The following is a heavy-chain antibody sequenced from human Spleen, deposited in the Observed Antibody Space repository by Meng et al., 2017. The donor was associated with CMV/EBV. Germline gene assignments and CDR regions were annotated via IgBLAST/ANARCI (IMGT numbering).Heavy chain of an antibody. CDR3: ARVHEGWFDP. V-gene: IGHV4-61*01. J-gene: IGHJ5*02. CDR2: IYYSGST. CDR1: GGSFSSGSYY. Sequence: SETLCLTCTVSGGSFSSGSYYWSWNRQPPGKGLEWIGYIYYSGSTNYNPSIKSRVTISASTSKTQFSLKLSSVTAADTAVYYGARVHEGWFDPWGQGTLVTVSS.